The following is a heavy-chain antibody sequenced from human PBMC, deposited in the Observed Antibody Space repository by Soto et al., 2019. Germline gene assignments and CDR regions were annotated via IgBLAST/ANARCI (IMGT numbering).Heavy chain of an antibody. D-gene: IGHD5-12*01. Sequence: SETLSLTCTVSGGSISSSSYYWGWIRQPPGKGLEWIGSIYYSGSTYYNPSLKSRVTISVDTSKNQFSLKLSSVTAADTAVNYCAVTKVGYSGYDLVYYYYYYMDVWGKGTTVTVSS. CDR1: GGSISSSSYY. J-gene: IGHJ6*03. V-gene: IGHV4-39*01. CDR2: IYYSGST. CDR3: AVTKVGYSGYDLVYYYYYYMDV.